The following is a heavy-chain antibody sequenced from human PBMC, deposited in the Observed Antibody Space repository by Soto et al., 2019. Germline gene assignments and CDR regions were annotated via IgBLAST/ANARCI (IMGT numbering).Heavy chain of an antibody. Sequence: SQTLSLTCALSGDSVSSNSAAWNWIRQSPSRGLEWLGRTYYRSKWYDDYAVSVKSRITINPDTSKNQFSLQLNSVTPEDTAVYYCARERHRGYSASLDAFDIWGQGTMVTVSS. CDR2: TYYRSKWYD. V-gene: IGHV6-1*01. CDR1: GDSVSSNSAA. J-gene: IGHJ3*02. D-gene: IGHD1-26*01. CDR3: ARERHRGYSASLDAFDI.